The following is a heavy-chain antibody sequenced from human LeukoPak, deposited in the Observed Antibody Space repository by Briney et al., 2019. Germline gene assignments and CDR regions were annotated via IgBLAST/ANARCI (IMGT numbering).Heavy chain of an antibody. CDR3: AASGYSSGWYQGNWFDS. CDR1: GGTFSSYA. V-gene: IGHV1-69*05. D-gene: IGHD6-19*01. Sequence: SVKVSCKASGGTFSSYAISWVRQAPGQGLEWMGGIIPIFGTANYAQKFQGRVTITTDESTSTAYMELSSLRSEDTAVYYCAASGYSSGWYQGNWFDSWGQGTLVTVSS. J-gene: IGHJ5*01. CDR2: IIPIFGTA.